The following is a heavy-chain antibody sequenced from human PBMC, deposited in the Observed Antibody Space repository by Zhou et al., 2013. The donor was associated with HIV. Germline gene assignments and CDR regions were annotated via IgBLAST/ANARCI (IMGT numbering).Heavy chain of an antibody. Sequence: QVQLVQSGAEAKKPGASVQLSCKASGYNISTYGISWVRHAPGRGLEWMGWISTYSGKTHYLQNLQGRVTMTADTSTSTVYMELRSLRSDDTAIYFCARDQAVITSEYFLHWGQGTLVTVSS. CDR2: ISTYSGKT. J-gene: IGHJ1*01. CDR3: ARDQAVITSEYFLH. CDR1: GYNISTYG. V-gene: IGHV1-18*01. D-gene: IGHD3-22*01.